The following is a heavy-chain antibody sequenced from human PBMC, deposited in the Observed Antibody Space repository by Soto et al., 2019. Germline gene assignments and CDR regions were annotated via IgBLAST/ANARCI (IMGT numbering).Heavy chain of an antibody. CDR3: ARGGVWGFWSGYSHYYYMDV. CDR1: GFTFSSYW. Sequence: GGSLRLSCAASGFTFSSYWMSWVRQAPGKGLEWVANIKQDGSEKYYVDSVKGRFTISRDNSKNTLYLQMNSLRAEDTAVYYYARGGVWGFWSGYSHYYYMDVWGKGTTITVSS. D-gene: IGHD3-3*01. V-gene: IGHV3-7*01. J-gene: IGHJ6*03. CDR2: IKQDGSEK.